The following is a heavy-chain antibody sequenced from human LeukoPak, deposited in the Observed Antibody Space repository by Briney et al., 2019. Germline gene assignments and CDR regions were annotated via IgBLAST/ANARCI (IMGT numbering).Heavy chain of an antibody. CDR2: ISAYNGNT. J-gene: IGHJ4*02. V-gene: IGHV1-18*01. CDR3: AREGDPSGYYYVDY. CDR1: GYTFTSYG. Sequence: ASVKVSCKASGYTFTSYGISWVRRAPGQGLEWTGWISAYNGNTNYAQKLQGRVTMTTDTSTSTAYMELRSLRSDDTAVYYCAREGDPSGYYYVDYWGQGTLVTVSS. D-gene: IGHD3-22*01.